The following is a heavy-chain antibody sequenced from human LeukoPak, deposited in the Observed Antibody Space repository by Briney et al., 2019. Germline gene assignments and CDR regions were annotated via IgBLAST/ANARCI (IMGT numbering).Heavy chain of an antibody. CDR2: ISAYNGNT. J-gene: IGHJ4*02. V-gene: IGHV1-18*01. Sequence: ASVKVSCKTSGYSFTSYGISWVRQAPGQGLEWMGWISAYNGNTNYAQKVQGRVTMTTDTSTSTAYMELSSLRSEDTAVYYCASRGVRANYYDSSGQDYWGQGTLVTVSS. CDR1: GYSFTSYG. D-gene: IGHD3-22*01. CDR3: ASRGVRANYYDSSGQDY.